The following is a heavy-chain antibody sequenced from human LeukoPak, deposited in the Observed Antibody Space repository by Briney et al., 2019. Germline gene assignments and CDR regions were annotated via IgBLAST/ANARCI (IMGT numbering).Heavy chain of an antibody. Sequence: PGGSLRLSCAASGFTFSSYSMNWVRQAPGKGLEWVSYISSSSSTIYYADSVKGRFTISRDNAKNSLYPQMNSLRAEDTAVYYCARDSIEFWSGYYTIDYWGQGTLVTVSS. CDR2: ISSSSSTI. CDR3: ARDSIEFWSGYYTIDY. J-gene: IGHJ4*02. V-gene: IGHV3-48*01. D-gene: IGHD3-3*01. CDR1: GFTFSSYS.